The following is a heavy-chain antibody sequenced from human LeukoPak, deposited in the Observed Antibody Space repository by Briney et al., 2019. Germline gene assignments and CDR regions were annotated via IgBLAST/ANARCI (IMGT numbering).Heavy chain of an antibody. CDR1: GYTFTDYY. Sequence: ASVTVSCKASGYTFTDYYMHWVRQAPGQGLEWMGWINPNSVGTNYAQRFQGRVTMTRDTSINTAYMELSRLRSDDTAVYYCARDYYDTSGYSHDAFDIWGQGTMVTVSS. CDR2: INPNSVGT. J-gene: IGHJ3*02. D-gene: IGHD3-22*01. CDR3: ARDYYDTSGYSHDAFDI. V-gene: IGHV1-2*02.